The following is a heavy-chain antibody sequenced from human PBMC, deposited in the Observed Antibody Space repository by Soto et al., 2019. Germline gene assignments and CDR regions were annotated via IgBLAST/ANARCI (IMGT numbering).Heavy chain of an antibody. D-gene: IGHD3-10*01. CDR2: IYYSGST. CDR3: ARPLCFGECYDSNWFDL. Sequence: PSETLSLTCTVSGGSISSSSYYWGWIRQPPGKGLEWIGSIYYSGSTYYNPSLKSRVTISVDTYKNQFSLKLSSVTAADTAVYYCARPLCFGECYDSNWFDLWGQGTLVTVSS. J-gene: IGHJ5*02. V-gene: IGHV4-39*01. CDR1: GGSISSSSYY.